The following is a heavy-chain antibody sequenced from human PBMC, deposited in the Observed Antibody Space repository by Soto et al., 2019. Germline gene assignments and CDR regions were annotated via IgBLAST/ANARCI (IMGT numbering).Heavy chain of an antibody. J-gene: IGHJ3*02. CDR3: TKGPGIVVGETIGALDM. CDR2: IKTIFDGGTT. CDR1: GFTFSNAW. V-gene: IGHV3-15*01. Sequence: PVGSLRLSCATSGFTFSNAWMTWVRQAPGKGLEWVGRIKTIFDGGTTDYAAPVKGRFNISRDDSKNTLYLEMNSLKTEDTGVYYCTKGPGIVVGETIGALDMWGQGTMVTVSS. D-gene: IGHD1-26*01.